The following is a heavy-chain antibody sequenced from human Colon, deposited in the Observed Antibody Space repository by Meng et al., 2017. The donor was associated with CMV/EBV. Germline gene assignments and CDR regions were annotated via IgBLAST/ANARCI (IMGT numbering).Heavy chain of an antibody. CDR2: ITAGGSS. CDR3: ASHDFWSGLTVDV. V-gene: IGHV3-48*03. Sequence: GESLKISCEASGFNFGTDVMHWVRQAPGKGLEYVSLITAGGSSFYADSVKGRFTISRDNAKNSLYLQMNSLRAEDTAVYYCASHDFWSGLTVDVWGQGTTVTVSS. D-gene: IGHD3-3*01. J-gene: IGHJ6*02. CDR1: GFNFGTDV.